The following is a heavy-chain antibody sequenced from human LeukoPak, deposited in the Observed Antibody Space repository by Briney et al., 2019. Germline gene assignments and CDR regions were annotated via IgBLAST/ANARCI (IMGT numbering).Heavy chain of an antibody. J-gene: IGHJ4*02. D-gene: IGHD3-10*01. V-gene: IGHV3-21*01. Sequence: PGGSLRLSCAASGFTFSSYTMNWVRQAPGKGLEWVSSISSSSNYIYDADSVKGRFTISRDNAKNSLYPQMNSLRAEDTAVYYCARAEYGSGSYVDYWGQGTLVTVSS. CDR2: ISSSSNYI. CDR3: ARAEYGSGSYVDY. CDR1: GFTFSSYT.